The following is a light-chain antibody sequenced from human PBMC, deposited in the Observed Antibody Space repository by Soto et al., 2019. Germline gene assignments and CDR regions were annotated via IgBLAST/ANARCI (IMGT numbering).Light chain of an antibody. CDR1: QIVSSSY. CDR3: QQRSNWLT. Sequence: EIVLTQSPGTLSLSPGERSTVSCRASQIVSSSYLAWYQQKPGQAPRLLIYDASNRATGIPARFSGSGSGTDFTLTISSLEPEDFAVYYCQQRSNWLTFGQGTKVDI. CDR2: DAS. V-gene: IGKV3-11*01. J-gene: IGKJ1*01.